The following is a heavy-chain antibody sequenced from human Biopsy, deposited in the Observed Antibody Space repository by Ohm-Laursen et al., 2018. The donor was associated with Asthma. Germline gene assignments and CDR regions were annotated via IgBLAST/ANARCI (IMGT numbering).Heavy chain of an antibody. CDR1: GVSIRSYY. V-gene: IGHV4-59*07. Sequence: SDTLSLTCTVSGVSIRSYYWTWIRQPPGKGLEWIGNTHYSGSTYSNPSLKSRVTISVDTSKNQFSLKLRSVTAADAAVYYCARGISRVTGLFDHFDSWGQGTLVTVSS. CDR2: THYSGST. CDR3: ARGISRVTGLFDHFDS. J-gene: IGHJ4*02. D-gene: IGHD2-21*02.